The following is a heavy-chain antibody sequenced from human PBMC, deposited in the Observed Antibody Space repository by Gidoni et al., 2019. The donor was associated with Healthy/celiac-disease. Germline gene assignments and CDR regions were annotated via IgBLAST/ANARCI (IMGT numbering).Heavy chain of an antibody. Sequence: AASGFTFSSYGMHWVRQAPGKGLEWVAVISYDGSNKYYADSVKGRFTISRDNSKNTLYLQMNSLRAEDTAVYYCAKIGITGADGMDVWGQGTTVTVSS. J-gene: IGHJ6*02. CDR2: ISYDGSNK. CDR3: AKIGITGADGMDV. CDR1: GFTFSSYG. D-gene: IGHD3-16*01. V-gene: IGHV3-30*18.